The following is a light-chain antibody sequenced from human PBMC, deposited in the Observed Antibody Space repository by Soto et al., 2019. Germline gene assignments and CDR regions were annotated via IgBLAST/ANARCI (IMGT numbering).Light chain of an antibody. Sequence: DIQMTQSPSTLSASVGDRVTIPCRASQSISGWLAWYQQKPGKAPNLLISDASSLESGVPSRFSGSGSGTEFTLTISGLQPDDFATYYCQQYSSYSSFGQGTKLEIK. CDR1: QSISGW. V-gene: IGKV1-5*01. J-gene: IGKJ2*01. CDR3: QQYSSYSS. CDR2: DAS.